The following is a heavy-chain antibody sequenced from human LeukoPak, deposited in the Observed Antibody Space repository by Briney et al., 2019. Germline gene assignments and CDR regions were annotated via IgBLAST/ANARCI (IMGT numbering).Heavy chain of an antibody. D-gene: IGHD6-19*01. CDR2: LSGGGSAT. V-gene: IGHV3-23*01. CDR1: GFTFSSYE. Sequence: GGSLRLSCAASGFTFSSYEKNWVRQAPGKGLEWVSALSGGGSATYYADSVKGRFTIFRDNSKNTLYLQMNSLRVEDTAVYYCVAVAGRPAGGGVYCWGQGTLVTVSS. J-gene: IGHJ4*02. CDR3: VAVAGRPAGGGVYC.